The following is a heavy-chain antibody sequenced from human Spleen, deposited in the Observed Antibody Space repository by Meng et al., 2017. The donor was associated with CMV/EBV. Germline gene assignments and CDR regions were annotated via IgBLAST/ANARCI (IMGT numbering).Heavy chain of an antibody. CDR1: VGSGGYN. CDR2: ICSSGST. J-gene: IGHJ5*02. Sequence: VGSGGYNWRWIGQPPGKGLEWIGCICSSGSTNNHPSLKSRVTISVDTSKNQFSLKLSSVTAADTAVYYCARDKTGYSSSWSTNWFDPWGQGTLVTVSS. V-gene: IGHV4-61*08. CDR3: ARDKTGYSSSWSTNWFDP. D-gene: IGHD6-13*01.